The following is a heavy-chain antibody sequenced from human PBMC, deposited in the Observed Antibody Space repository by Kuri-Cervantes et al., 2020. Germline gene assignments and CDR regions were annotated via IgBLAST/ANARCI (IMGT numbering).Heavy chain of an antibody. V-gene: IGHV3-23*01. Sequence: GESLKISCAASGFPFSNYGMGWVRQAPGKGLEWVSGILRGGDTYYADSVKGRFTISRDNSKTTLYLQMNSLRAEDTALYYCTRDYCDYWGQGTLVTVSS. CDR2: ILRGGDT. CDR1: GFPFSNYG. CDR3: TRDYCDY. J-gene: IGHJ4*02.